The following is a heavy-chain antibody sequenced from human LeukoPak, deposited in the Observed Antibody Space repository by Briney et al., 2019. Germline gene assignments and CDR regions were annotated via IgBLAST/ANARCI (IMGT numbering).Heavy chain of an antibody. CDR1: GYTFTGYY. D-gene: IGHD2-2*02. CDR3: ASFEVVPTGIHRCWFDP. V-gene: IGHV1-2*02. Sequence: ASVKVSCKASGYTFTGYYMHWVRQAPGQGLEWMGWINPNSGYTNYAQKFQGSVTTTRDTSISTAYEELIRLRSDVTTVYSCASFEVVPTGIHRCWFDPWGQGTLVTVSS. CDR2: INPNSGYT. J-gene: IGHJ5*02.